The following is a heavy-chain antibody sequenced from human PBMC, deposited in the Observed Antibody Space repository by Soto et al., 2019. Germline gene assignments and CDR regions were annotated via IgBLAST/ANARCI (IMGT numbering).Heavy chain of an antibody. CDR1: GFTFSSYG. CDR2: ISYDGSNK. Sequence: PGGSLRLSCAASGFTFSSYGMHWVRQAPGKGLEWVAVISYDGSNKYYADSVKGRFTISRDNSKNTLYLQMNSLRAEDTAVYYCAVGAHFDYWGQGTLVTVSS. CDR3: AVGAHFDY. V-gene: IGHV3-30*03. J-gene: IGHJ4*02. D-gene: IGHD4-17*01.